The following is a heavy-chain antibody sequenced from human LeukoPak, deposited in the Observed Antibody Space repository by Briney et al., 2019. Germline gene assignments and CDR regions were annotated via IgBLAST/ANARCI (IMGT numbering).Heavy chain of an antibody. CDR3: AKDPDIAVAGILDY. CDR1: GFTFSSYA. D-gene: IGHD6-19*01. V-gene: IGHV3-23*01. J-gene: IGHJ4*02. CDR2: ISGSGGST. Sequence: GGSLRLSCAASGFTFSSYAMSWVRQAPGKGLEWVSAISGSGGSTYYADSVKGRFTISRDNSKNTLYLQMYSLRAEDTAVYYCAKDPDIAVAGILDYWGQGTLVTVSS.